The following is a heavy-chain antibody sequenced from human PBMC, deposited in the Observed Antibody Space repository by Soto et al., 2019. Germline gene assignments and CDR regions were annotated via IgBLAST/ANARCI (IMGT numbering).Heavy chain of an antibody. CDR2: INASNGNT. J-gene: IGHJ4*02. CDR1: GYTFTSYA. Sequence: ASVKVSCKASGYTFTSYAMHWVRQAPGQRLEWMGWINASNGNTKYSQKFQGRVTITTDESTSTAYMELSSLRSEDTAVYYCAIVVVVAAKASFDYWGQGTLVTVSS. D-gene: IGHD2-15*01. CDR3: AIVVVVAAKASFDY. V-gene: IGHV1-3*01.